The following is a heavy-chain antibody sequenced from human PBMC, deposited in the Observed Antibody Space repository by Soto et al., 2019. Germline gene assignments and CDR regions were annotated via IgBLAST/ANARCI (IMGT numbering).Heavy chain of an antibody. J-gene: IGHJ5*02. V-gene: IGHV4-59*01. D-gene: IGHD3-3*01. CDR2: IYYSGST. Sequence: SETLSLTCTVSGGSISSYYWSWIRQPPGKGLEWIGYIYYSGSTNYNPSLKSRVTISVDTSKNQFSLKLSSVTAADTAEYYCARARDFWVGYYRVWLDPGGRGTVFPFS. CDR1: GGSISSYY. CDR3: ARARDFWVGYYRVWLDP.